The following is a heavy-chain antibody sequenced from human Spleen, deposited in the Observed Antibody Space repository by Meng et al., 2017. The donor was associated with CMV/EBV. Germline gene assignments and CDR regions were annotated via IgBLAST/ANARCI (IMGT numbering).Heavy chain of an antibody. CDR1: GFTFDDYA. J-gene: IGHJ6*02. Sequence: GGSLRLSRAASGFTFDDYAMHWVRQAPGKGLEWVSGISWNSGSIGYADSVKGRFTISRDNSKNSLYLQMNSLRTEDTALYYCAKDSWAGQHLYYYYGMDVWGLGTTVTVSS. D-gene: IGHD6-13*01. CDR3: AKDSWAGQHLYYYYGMDV. V-gene: IGHV3-9*01. CDR2: ISWNSGSI.